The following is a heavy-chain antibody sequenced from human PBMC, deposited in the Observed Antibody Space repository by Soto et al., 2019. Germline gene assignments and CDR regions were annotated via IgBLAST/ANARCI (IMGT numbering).Heavy chain of an antibody. J-gene: IGHJ5*02. Sequence: GGSLRLSCAASGFTFSSYGMHWVRQAPGKGLEWVAVISYDGSNKYYADSVKGRFTISRDNSKNTLYLQMNSLRAEDTAVYYCAKDLNEGSFWDYEFPAPFDPWGQGTLVTVSS. D-gene: IGHD1-7*01. CDR1: GFTFSSYG. CDR3: AKDLNEGSFWDYEFPAPFDP. CDR2: ISYDGSNK. V-gene: IGHV3-30*18.